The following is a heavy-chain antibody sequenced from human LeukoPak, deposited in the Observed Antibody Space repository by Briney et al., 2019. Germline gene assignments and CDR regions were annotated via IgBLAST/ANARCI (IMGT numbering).Heavy chain of an antibody. CDR1: GYTFTDYY. J-gene: IGHJ4*02. Sequence: ASVKVACKASGYTFTDYYMHWVRQAPGQGFEWMGWINPNSGGTIYAQNFQDRVTMTRDTSISTAYMELNRLRSDDTAVYYCAGDRGADIVVVPAAHYSFDYWGQGTLVTVSS. V-gene: IGHV1-2*02. D-gene: IGHD2-2*01. CDR3: AGDRGADIVVVPAAHYSFDY. CDR2: INPNSGGT.